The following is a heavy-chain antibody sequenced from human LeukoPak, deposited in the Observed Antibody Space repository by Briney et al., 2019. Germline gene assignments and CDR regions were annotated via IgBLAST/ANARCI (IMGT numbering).Heavy chain of an antibody. CDR3: ALGLLLDY. D-gene: IGHD3-22*01. CDR1: GGSISSSSYY. V-gene: IGHV4-39*01. CDR2: IYYSGST. Sequence: PSETLSLTCTVSGGSISSSSYYWGWIRLPPGKGLEWIGSIYYSGSTYYNPSLKSRVTISVDTSKNQFSLKLSSVTAADTAVYYRALGLLLDYWGQGTLVTVSS. J-gene: IGHJ4*02.